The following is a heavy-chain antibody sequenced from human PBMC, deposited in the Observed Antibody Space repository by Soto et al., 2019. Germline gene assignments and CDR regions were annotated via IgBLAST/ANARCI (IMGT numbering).Heavy chain of an antibody. J-gene: IGHJ6*02. CDR3: ARDQRIAARPRRSMDV. V-gene: IGHV3-21*01. Sequence: PGGSLRLSCAASGFTFSSYSMNWVRQAPGKGLEWVSSISSSSSYIYYADSVKGRFTISRDNAKNSLYLQMNSLRAEDTAVYYCARDQRIAARPRRSMDVWGQGTTVTVSS. CDR1: GFTFSSYS. CDR2: ISSSSSYI. D-gene: IGHD6-6*01.